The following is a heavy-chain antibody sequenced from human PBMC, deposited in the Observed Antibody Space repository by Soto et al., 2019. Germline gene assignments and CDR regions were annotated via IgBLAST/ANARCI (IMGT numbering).Heavy chain of an antibody. Sequence: ASVKVSGKASGYTFTSYAMHSVRQAPGHRLEWMGWINAGNGNTKYSQKLQGRVTITRDTSASTAYMELSSLRSEDTAVYYSFLPDRSSPWHCYGMDVWGQGTTVT. CDR2: INAGNGNT. CDR1: GYTFTSYA. CDR3: FLPDRSSPWHCYGMDV. J-gene: IGHJ6*02. V-gene: IGHV1-3*01. D-gene: IGHD6-6*01.